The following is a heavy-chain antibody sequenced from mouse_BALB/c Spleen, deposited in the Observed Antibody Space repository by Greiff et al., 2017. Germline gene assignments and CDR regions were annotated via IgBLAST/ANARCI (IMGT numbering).Heavy chain of an antibody. CDR1: GFTFSSYA. Sequence: EVQLVESGGGLVKPGGSLKLSCAASGFTFSSYAMSWVRQTPEKRLEWVAEISSGGSYTYYPDTVTGRFTISRDNAKNTLYLEMSSLRSEDTAMYYCARDQNYYAMDYWGQGTSVTVSS. J-gene: IGHJ4*01. CDR2: ISSGGSYT. CDR3: ARDQNYYAMDY. V-gene: IGHV5-9-4*01.